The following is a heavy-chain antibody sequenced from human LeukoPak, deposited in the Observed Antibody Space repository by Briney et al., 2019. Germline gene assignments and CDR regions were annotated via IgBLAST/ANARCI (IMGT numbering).Heavy chain of an antibody. CDR2: IYTSGST. J-gene: IGHJ4*02. V-gene: IGHV4-4*07. CDR1: GGSIISYY. Sequence: SETLSLTCTVSGGSIISYYWSWIRQPAGKGLEWIGRIYTSGSTNSNPSLKSRVTMSVDTSKNQFSLKLSSLTAADTAVYYCAREGISDGVYYFDYWGQGTLVTVSS. D-gene: IGHD2-21*02. CDR3: AREGISDGVYYFDY.